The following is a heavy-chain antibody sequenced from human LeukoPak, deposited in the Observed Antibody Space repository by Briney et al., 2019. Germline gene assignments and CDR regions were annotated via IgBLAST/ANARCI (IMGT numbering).Heavy chain of an antibody. V-gene: IGHV3-9*03. CDR3: ASAYFDSGAYQSALDY. CDR1: GFTFDDYA. D-gene: IGHD3-22*01. CDR2: ISWNRGSI. Sequence: SGGSLRLSCAASGFTFDDYAMHWVRQAPGKGLEWGSGISWNRGSIVYADSVKGRFTISRDNDKNSLYLQMNSLRAEDMALYSCASAYFDSGAYQSALDYWGQGTLVTVSS. J-gene: IGHJ4*02.